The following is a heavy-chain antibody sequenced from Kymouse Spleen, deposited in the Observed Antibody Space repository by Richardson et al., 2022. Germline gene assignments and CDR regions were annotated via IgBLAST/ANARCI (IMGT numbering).Heavy chain of an antibody. CDR2: IYYSGST. Sequence: QLQLQESGPGLVKPSETLSLTCTVSGGSISSSSYYWGWIRQPPGKGLEWIGSIYYSGSTYYNPSLKSRVTISVDTSKNQFSLKLSSVTAADTAVYYCARQDYSNYYYYYGMDVWGQGTTVTVSS. J-gene: IGHJ6*02. V-gene: IGHV4-39*01. D-gene: IGHD4-11,IGHD4-11*01. CDR3: ARQDYSNYYYYYGMDV. CDR1: GGSISSSSYY.